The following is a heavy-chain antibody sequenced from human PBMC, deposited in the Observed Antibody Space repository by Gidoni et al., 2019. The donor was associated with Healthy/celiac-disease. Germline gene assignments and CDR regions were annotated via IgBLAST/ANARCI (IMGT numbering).Heavy chain of an antibody. J-gene: IGHJ4*02. Sequence: EVQLVESGGGLVQPGGSLRLSCAAAGFTFSSYWMSWVRQAPGKGLEWVANIKQDGSEKYYVDSVKGRFTISRDNAKNSLYLQMNSLRAEDTAVYYCARSTTLVPTDGWGQGTLVTVSS. D-gene: IGHD1-26*01. CDR3: ARSTTLVPTDG. CDR2: IKQDGSEK. V-gene: IGHV3-7*03. CDR1: GFTFSSYW.